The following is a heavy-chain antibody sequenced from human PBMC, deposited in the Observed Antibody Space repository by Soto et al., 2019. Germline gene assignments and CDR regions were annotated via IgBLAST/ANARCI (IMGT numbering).Heavy chain of an antibody. CDR2: IYPGDSAT. CDR1: VYSFTSYW. CDR3: AGLPYWSSTRSPFYY. J-gene: IGHJ4*02. Sequence: EVQLVQSGAEVKKPGESLKISCKGSVYSFTSYWIGWLRPMSGKGLELIGIIYPGDSATRYSSSFQGQVTISAHKSSSTAYLPWTSLKASDTAMYYCAGLPYWSSTRSPFYYLGQGTLVTVSS. D-gene: IGHD2-2*01. V-gene: IGHV5-51*03.